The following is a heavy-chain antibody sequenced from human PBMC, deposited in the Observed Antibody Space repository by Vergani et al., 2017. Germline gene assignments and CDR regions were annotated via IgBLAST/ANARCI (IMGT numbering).Heavy chain of an antibody. CDR2: INPHDSTT. Sequence: EVQLVQSGAEVKKPGESLKISCKGSGYSFTSNWIGWVRQMPGKGLEWMGIINPHDSTTKYSPSFQGQVTISTDKSISTAYLQWSTLKASDTAMYYCARHARDGSERRIDYWGQGNLVTVSS. CDR1: GYSFTSNW. V-gene: IGHV5-51*01. D-gene: IGHD2-15*01. J-gene: IGHJ4*02. CDR3: ARHARDGSERRIDY.